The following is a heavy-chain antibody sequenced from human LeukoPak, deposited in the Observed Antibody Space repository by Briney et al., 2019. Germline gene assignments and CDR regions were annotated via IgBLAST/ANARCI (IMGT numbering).Heavy chain of an antibody. CDR3: ARDTERHFDY. CDR1: GFTFSSYS. J-gene: IGHJ4*02. CDR2: ISSSSRTI. D-gene: IGHD4-11*01. Sequence: GGSLRLSCEASGFTFSSYSMNWVRQAPVKGLEWVSYISSSSRTIYYADTVEGRFTTSRDNAKNSLYLQMNSLRAEDTAVDYCARDTERHFDYWGQGTLVTVSS. V-gene: IGHV3-48*01.